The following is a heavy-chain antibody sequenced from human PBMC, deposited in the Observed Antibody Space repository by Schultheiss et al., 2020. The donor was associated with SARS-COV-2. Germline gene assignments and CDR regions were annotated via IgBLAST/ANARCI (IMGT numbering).Heavy chain of an antibody. V-gene: IGHV3-72*01. CDR2: TRNKANSYTT. J-gene: IGHJ6*02. CDR3: ASGTTSDYYGMDV. CDR1: GFTFSDYY. D-gene: IGHD1-7*01. Sequence: GGSLRLSCAASGFTFSDYYMSWVRQAPGKGLEWVGRTRNKANSYTTEYAASVKGRFTISRDDSKNSLYLQMNSLRAEDTAVYYCASGTTSDYYGMDVWGQGTTVTVSS.